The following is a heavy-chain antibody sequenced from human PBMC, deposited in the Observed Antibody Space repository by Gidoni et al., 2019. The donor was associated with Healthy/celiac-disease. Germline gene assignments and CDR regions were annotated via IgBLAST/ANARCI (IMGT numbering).Heavy chain of an antibody. D-gene: IGHD6-19*01. CDR3: ARDQVGYSSGWEAAY. J-gene: IGHJ4*02. CDR2: ISYDGSNK. CDR1: GFTFSSYA. Sequence: QVQLVESGGGVVQPGRSLRLSCAASGFTFSSYAMHWVRQAPGKGREWVAVISYDGSNKYYADSVKGRFTISRDNSKNTLYLQMNSLRAEDTAVYDWARDQVGYSSGWEAAYWGQGTLVTVSS. V-gene: IGHV3-30-3*01.